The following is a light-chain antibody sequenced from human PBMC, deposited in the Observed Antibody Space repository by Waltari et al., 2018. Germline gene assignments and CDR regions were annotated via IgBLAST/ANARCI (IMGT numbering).Light chain of an antibody. J-gene: IGKJ4*01. CDR1: QSISKW. V-gene: IGKV1-5*03. CDR3: QQYNSYSVLS. CDR2: KAS. Sequence: DIQMTQSPSTLSASVGDRVIFSCRASQSISKWLACYQQKPGKAPKRLIYKASTLESGVPSSFSGSGSGTEFTLTISSLQPEDFATYYCQQYNSYSVLSFGGGTKVEIK.